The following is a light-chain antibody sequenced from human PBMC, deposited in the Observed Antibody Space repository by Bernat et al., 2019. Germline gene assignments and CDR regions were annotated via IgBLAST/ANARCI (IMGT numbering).Light chain of an antibody. J-gene: IGKJ5*01. CDR1: QGISST. CDR2: DAS. Sequence: AIQLTQSPSSLSASVRDRVTITCRASQGISSTLAWYQQKPGKTPELLIHDASNLESGVPSRFSGSGSGTDFTLTISSLQPEDVAIYYCQQFNDYPVTFGQGTRLEIK. V-gene: IGKV1D-13*01. CDR3: QQFNDYPVT.